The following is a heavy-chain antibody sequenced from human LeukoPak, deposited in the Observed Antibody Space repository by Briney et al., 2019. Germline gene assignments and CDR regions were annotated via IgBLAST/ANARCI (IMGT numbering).Heavy chain of an antibody. Sequence: GGSLRLSCAASGFTFSSYWMSWVRQAPGKGLEWVANIKQDGSEKYYVDSVKGRSTISRDNAKNSPYLQMNSLRAEDTAVYYCARDLSYDLFDPWGQGTLVTVSS. CDR3: ARDLSYDLFDP. CDR2: IKQDGSEK. J-gene: IGHJ5*02. D-gene: IGHD3-10*01. V-gene: IGHV3-7*01. CDR1: GFTFSSYW.